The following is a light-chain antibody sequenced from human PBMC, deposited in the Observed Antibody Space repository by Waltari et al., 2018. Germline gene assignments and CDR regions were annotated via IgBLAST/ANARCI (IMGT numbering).Light chain of an antibody. CDR3: SSYMPSSGPYV. V-gene: IGLV2-14*01. Sequence: QSALTQPASVSGSPGQSITISCTGTSSDVGAYNSVSWYQQYPGKPPKLIIYEVTSRPAGVSYRFSGSKSGNTASLTISGLQAEDEADYYCSSYMPSSGPYVFGGGTRVTVL. CDR1: SSDVGAYNS. J-gene: IGLJ1*01. CDR2: EVT.